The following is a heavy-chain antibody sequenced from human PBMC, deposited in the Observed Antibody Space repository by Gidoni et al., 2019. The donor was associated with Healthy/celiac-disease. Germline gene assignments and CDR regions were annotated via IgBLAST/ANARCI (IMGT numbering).Heavy chain of an antibody. CDR2: MNPNSGTT. J-gene: IGHJ5*02. V-gene: IGHV1-8*01. Sequence: QVQLVQSGAEVKKPGASVKVSCKASGDTLTSYDINWGRPATGQGLEWMGWMNPNSGTTGYAQKFQGRVTMTRNTSISTAYMELSSLRSEDTAVYYCARGRLTSNDYGDYGNWFDPWGQGTLVTVSS. CDR3: ARGRLTSNDYGDYGNWFDP. CDR1: GDTLTSYD. D-gene: IGHD4-17*01.